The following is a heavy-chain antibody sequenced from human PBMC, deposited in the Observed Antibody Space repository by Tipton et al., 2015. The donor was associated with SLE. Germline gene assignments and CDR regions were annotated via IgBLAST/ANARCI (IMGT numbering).Heavy chain of an antibody. CDR3: AKQISPHYGMDV. CDR2: ISWNSGSI. V-gene: IGHV3-9*01. CDR1: GFTFDDYA. J-gene: IGHJ6*02. Sequence: SLRLSCAASGFTFDDYAMHWVRQAPGKGLEWVSGISWNSGSIGYADSVKGRFTISRDNSKNTLYLQMNSLRDDDTAVYYCAKQISPHYGMDVWGQGTTVTVSS.